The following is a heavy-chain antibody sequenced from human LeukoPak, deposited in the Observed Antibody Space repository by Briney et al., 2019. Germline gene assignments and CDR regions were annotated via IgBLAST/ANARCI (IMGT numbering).Heavy chain of an antibody. J-gene: IGHJ6*02. V-gene: IGHV4-59*01. CDR1: GGSISSYY. CDR2: IYYSGST. CDR3: ARGGRADV. Sequence: RASETLSLTCIVSGGSISSYYWSWIRQPPGKGLEWIGYIYYSGSTNYNPSLKSRVTISVDTSKNQFSLKLSSVTAADTAVYYCARGGRADVWGQGTTVTVSS.